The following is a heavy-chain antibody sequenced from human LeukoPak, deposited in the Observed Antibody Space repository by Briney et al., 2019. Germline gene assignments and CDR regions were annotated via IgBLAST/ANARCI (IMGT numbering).Heavy chain of an antibody. CDR3: AEVGGLPIVATIREWFYFDY. CDR2: ISYDGSNK. V-gene: IGHV3-30*18. CDR1: GFTFSSYG. D-gene: IGHD5-12*01. J-gene: IGHJ4*02. Sequence: GGSLRLSCAASGFTFSSYGMHWVRQAPGKGLEWVAVISYDGSNKYYADSVKGRFTISRDNSKNTLYLQMNSLRAEDTAVYYCAEVGGLPIVATIREWFYFDYWGQGTLVTVSS.